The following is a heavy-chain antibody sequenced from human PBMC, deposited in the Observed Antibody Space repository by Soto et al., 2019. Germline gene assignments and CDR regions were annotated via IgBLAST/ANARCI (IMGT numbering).Heavy chain of an antibody. CDR1: GFTFSSYS. Sequence: PGGSLRLSCAASGFTFSSYSMNWVRQAPGKGLEWVSSISSSSSYIYYADSVKGRFTISRDNAKNSLYLQMNSLRAEDTAVYYCARDFVFGVAPTSWGQRPLVTVSS. CDR3: ARDFVFGVAPTS. J-gene: IGHJ5*02. CDR2: ISSSSSYI. V-gene: IGHV3-21*01. D-gene: IGHD3-3*01.